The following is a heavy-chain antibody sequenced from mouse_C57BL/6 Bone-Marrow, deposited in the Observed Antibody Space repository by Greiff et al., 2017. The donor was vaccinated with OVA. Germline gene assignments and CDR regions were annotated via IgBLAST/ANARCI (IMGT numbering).Heavy chain of an antibody. CDR2: IYPGSGGT. J-gene: IGHJ3*01. CDR1: GYTFTSYW. CDR3: ARPVAY. V-gene: IGHV1-55*01. Sequence: QVQLQQPGAELVKPGASVKMSCKASGYTFTSYWITWVKQRPGQGLEWIGDIYPGSGGTNSNEKFKSKATLTVDTSSSTAYMQRSSLTSEDSAGYYCARPVAYWGQGTLVTVSA.